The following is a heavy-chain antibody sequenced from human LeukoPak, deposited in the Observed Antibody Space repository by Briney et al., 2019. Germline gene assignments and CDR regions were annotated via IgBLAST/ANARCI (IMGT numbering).Heavy chain of an antibody. CDR3: AASEATVVLFDY. CDR2: ISYSGST. Sequence: SETLSLTCTVSGGSISSYYWTWIRQPPGKGLEWIGYISYSGSTNYNPSLKSRVTISVDTSKNQFSLKLTSVTAADTAVYYCAASEATVVLFDYWGQGTLVTVSS. J-gene: IGHJ4*02. V-gene: IGHV4-59*01. D-gene: IGHD4-23*01. CDR1: GGSISSYY.